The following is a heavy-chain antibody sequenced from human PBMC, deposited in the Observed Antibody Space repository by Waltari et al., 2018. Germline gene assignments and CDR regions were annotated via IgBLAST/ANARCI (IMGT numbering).Heavy chain of an antibody. CDR3: ARAVRCSGGSCESHYMDV. D-gene: IGHD2-15*01. CDR2: LHHSGST. Sequence: QVQLQESGPGLVKPSETLSLTCAVSGSSISSGYYWVWIRQPPGKGLEWIGSLHHSGSTDYNPSLRSRVTISVDTSKNQFSLKLSSVTAADTAVHYCARAVRCSGGSCESHYMDVWGKGTTVTVSS. CDR1: GSSISSGYY. J-gene: IGHJ6*03. V-gene: IGHV4-38-2*01.